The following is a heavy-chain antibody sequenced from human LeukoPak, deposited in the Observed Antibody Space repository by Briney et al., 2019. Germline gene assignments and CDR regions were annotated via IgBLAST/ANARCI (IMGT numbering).Heavy chain of an antibody. CDR2: IYYSGST. CDR3: ARGIVVESYYYYVMDD. Sequence: PSQTLSLTCTVSGGSISSGDYYWSWIRQPPGKGLEWIGYIYYSGSTYYNPSLKSRVTISVDTSKNQFSLKLSSVTAADRAVYYCARGIVVESYYYYVMDDWGKGTTVTVSS. V-gene: IGHV4-30-4*01. D-gene: IGHD2-2*01. CDR1: GGSISSGDYY. J-gene: IGHJ6*04.